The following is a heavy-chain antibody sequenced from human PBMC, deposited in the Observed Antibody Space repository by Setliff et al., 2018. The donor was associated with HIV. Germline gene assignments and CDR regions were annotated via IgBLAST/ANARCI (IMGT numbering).Heavy chain of an antibody. CDR1: GYTLTKLS. Sequence: ASVKVSCKVSGYTLTKLSMHWVRQAPEKGLEWMGGFDPEHGETFFAQNFRGRLTMTQDTSTDTAYMELTSLRSDGTAMYYCATDNREGVGTPYYFDYWGQGTQVTVSS. CDR2: FDPEHGET. CDR3: ATDNREGVGTPYYFDY. D-gene: IGHD1-26*01. V-gene: IGHV1-24*01. J-gene: IGHJ4*02.